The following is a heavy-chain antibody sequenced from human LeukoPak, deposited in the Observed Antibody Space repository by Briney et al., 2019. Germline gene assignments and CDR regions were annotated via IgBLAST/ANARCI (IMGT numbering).Heavy chain of an antibody. CDR3: AKDRDGYGPYYFDH. J-gene: IGHJ4*02. D-gene: IGHD5-18*01. CDR1: GFTFSSYA. CDR2: ISGSGVYT. Sequence: PGGSLRLSCAASGFTFSSYAMTWVRQAPGKGLEWVSGISGSGVYTSYADSVKGRFTISRDNSKNTVYLQMNSLRAEDTALYYCAKDRDGYGPYYFDHWGQRTLVTVSS. V-gene: IGHV3-23*01.